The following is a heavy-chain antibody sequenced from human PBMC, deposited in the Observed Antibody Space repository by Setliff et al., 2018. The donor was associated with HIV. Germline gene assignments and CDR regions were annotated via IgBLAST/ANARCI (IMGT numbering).Heavy chain of an antibody. CDR3: ARGSYLAARVYFDY. Sequence: ASETLSLTCAVSGGSISRSNWWSWVRQPPGKGLEWIGEIYHGGSTKYNPSLKSRVTISVDKSKTHFSLNLNSVTAAATAVYYCARGSYLAARVYFDYWGQGTLVTVSS. CDR2: IYHGGST. J-gene: IGHJ4*02. D-gene: IGHD6-6*01. V-gene: IGHV4-4*02. CDR1: GGSISRSNW.